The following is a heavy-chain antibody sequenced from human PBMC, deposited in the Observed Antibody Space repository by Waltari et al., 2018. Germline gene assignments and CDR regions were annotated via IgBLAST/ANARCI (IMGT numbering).Heavy chain of an antibody. D-gene: IGHD3-16*01. J-gene: IGHJ4*02. V-gene: IGHV2-5*02. Sequence: QITLKASGPTLVKPTETVTLTCSLSGFSISSNGVAVGWIRQHPGKAPESLAIIYWDDDTLYRPSLRDRITITKDTSKNQVVLTMTNMDPVDTATYFCAHFAYRGSRLLDHWGQGALVTVSS. CDR3: AHFAYRGSRLLDH. CDR1: GFSISSNGVA. CDR2: IYWDDDT.